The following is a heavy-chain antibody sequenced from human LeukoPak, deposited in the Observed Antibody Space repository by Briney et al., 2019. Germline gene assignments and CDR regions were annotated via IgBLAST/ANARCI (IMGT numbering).Heavy chain of an antibody. V-gene: IGHV3-74*01. CDR3: ARSGYCGYLGFDY. CDR1: GFTFSSHW. CDR2: INSDGSST. Sequence: GGSLRLSCAAPGFTFSSHWMHWVRPAPGKGLVWVSRINSDGSSTSYADSVKGRFTIYRDNAKITLYLQMNSLRAEDTAVYYCARSGYCGYLGFDYWGQGTLVTVSS. D-gene: IGHD5-12*01. J-gene: IGHJ4*02.